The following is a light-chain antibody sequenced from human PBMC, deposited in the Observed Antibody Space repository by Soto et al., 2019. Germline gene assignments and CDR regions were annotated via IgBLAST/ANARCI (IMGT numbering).Light chain of an antibody. CDR2: GAS. V-gene: IGKV3-15*01. Sequence: EIVMTQSPATLSVSPGERATLFCRASQSVRSNFLAWYQQKPGQAPSLLIYGASIRATGIPARFSGSVSGTEFTLTLNSLQSEDFAVYYCQQHSAWPLTFGGGTKVEIK. J-gene: IGKJ4*01. CDR3: QQHSAWPLT. CDR1: QSVRSN.